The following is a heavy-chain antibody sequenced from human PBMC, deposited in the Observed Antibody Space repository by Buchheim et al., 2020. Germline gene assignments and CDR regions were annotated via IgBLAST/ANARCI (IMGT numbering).Heavy chain of an antibody. CDR1: GGSISSGSYY. CDR2: IYTSGST. Sequence: QVQLQESGPGLVKPSQTLSLTCTVSGGSISSGSYYWSWIRQPAGKGLEWIGRIYTSGSTNYNPSLKSRVTISVATSKNQFSLKLSSVTAADTAVYYCAREKNLWGTVDYWGQGTL. D-gene: IGHD1-7*01. V-gene: IGHV4-61*02. CDR3: AREKNLWGTVDY. J-gene: IGHJ4*02.